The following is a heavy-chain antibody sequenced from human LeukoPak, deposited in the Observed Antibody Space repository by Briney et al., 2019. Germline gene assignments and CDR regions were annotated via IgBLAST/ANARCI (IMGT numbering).Heavy chain of an antibody. D-gene: IGHD6-19*01. CDR1: GGSISSSSYY. V-gene: IGHV4-39*01. J-gene: IGHJ4*02. CDR2: IYYSGST. Sequence: SETLFLTCTVSGGSISSSSYYWGWIRQPPGKGLEWIGSIYYSGSTYYNPSLKSRVTISVDTSKNQFSLKLSSVTAADTAVYYCASQLWQSLVLSGFDYWGQGTLVTVSS. CDR3: ASQLWQSLVLSGFDY.